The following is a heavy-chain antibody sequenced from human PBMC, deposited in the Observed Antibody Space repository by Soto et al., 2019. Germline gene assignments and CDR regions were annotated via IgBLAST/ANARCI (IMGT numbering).Heavy chain of an antibody. Sequence: SGPTLVNPTETLTLTCTVSGFSLSNARMGVSWIRQPPGKALEWLAHIFSNDEKSYSTSLKSRLTIPKDTSKSQVVLTMTNMDPVDTATYYCARGTYDSSGYYYIYYFDYWGQGTLVTVSS. CDR1: GFSLSNARMG. D-gene: IGHD3-22*01. CDR2: IFSNDEK. J-gene: IGHJ4*02. V-gene: IGHV2-26*01. CDR3: ARGTYDSSGYYYIYYFDY.